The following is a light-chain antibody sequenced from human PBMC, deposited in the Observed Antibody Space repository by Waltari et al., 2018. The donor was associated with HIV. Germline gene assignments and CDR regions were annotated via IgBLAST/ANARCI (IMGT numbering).Light chain of an antibody. V-gene: IGKV1-39*01. J-gene: IGKJ2*01. Sequence: DIQMTQSPSSLSASVGDRVIITCRASQSISTYLNWDQQKPGKAPKLLIYAASNLQSGVPSGFSGGGSGTDFTLTISSLQPEDFATYYCQQGYSSPYTFGQGTKLEIK. CDR2: AAS. CDR3: QQGYSSPYT. CDR1: QSISTY.